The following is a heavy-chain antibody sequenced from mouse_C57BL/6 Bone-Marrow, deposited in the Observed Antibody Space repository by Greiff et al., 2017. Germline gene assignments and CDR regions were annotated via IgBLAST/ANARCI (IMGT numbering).Heavy chain of an antibody. Sequence: QVQLQQPGAELVKPGASVKLSCKASGYTFTSYWMQWVKQRPGQGLEWIGEIDPSDSYTNYNQKFKGKATLTVDTSSSTAYMQLSSLTSEDSAVYYWAREGLLRSRAMDYGGQGTSVTVTS. D-gene: IGHD1-1*01. CDR3: AREGLLRSRAMDY. J-gene: IGHJ4*01. CDR2: IDPSDSYT. V-gene: IGHV1-50*01. CDR1: GYTFTSYW.